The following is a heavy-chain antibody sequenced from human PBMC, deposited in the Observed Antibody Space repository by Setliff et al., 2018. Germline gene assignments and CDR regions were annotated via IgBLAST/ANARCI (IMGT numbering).Heavy chain of an antibody. CDR2: IYNSGKT. Sequence: SETLSLPCTVSGDSLSNGFYWGWIRQTPGKGLHWIGSIYNSGKTYSNPSLKSRVTISLDTSKNKFSLKVTSMTAADTAVYYGATPTGDHDDAFELWGQVTVVTVSS. V-gene: IGHV4-38-2*02. CDR3: ATPTGDHDDAFEL. J-gene: IGHJ3*01. D-gene: IGHD2-21*01. CDR1: GDSLSNGFY.